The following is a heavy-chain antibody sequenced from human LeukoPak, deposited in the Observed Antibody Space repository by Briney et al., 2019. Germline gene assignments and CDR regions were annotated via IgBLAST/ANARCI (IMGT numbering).Heavy chain of an antibody. CDR1: GFTFSSYA. CDR3: ARTRTRHYYGSADY. Sequence: QSGGSLRLSCAASGFTFSSYAMHWVRQAPGKGLEWVAVISYDGSNKYYADSVKGRFTISRDNSKNTLYLQMNSLRAEDTAVYYCARTRTRHYYGSADYWGQGTLVTVSS. V-gene: IGHV3-30*04. J-gene: IGHJ4*02. CDR2: ISYDGSNK. D-gene: IGHD3-10*01.